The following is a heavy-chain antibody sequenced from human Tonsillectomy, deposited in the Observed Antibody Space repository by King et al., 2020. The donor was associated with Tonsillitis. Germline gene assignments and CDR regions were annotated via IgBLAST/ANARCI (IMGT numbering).Heavy chain of an antibody. V-gene: IGHV1-46*01. D-gene: IGHD4-23*01. CDR2: IDPSGGST. CDR3: ARDGNFRLDYNYYGMDV. Sequence: VQLVESGAEVKKPGASVKVSCQASGYTFTTQYIHWVRQAPGQGPEWMGIIDPSGGSTSNPQKFQGRVTITRDTSTSTVYMELINLKSEDTALYYCARDGNFRLDYNYYGMDVWGQGTTVTVSS. J-gene: IGHJ6*02. CDR1: GYTFTTQY.